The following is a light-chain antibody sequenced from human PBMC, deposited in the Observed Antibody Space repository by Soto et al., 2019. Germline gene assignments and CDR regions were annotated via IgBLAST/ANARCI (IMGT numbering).Light chain of an antibody. CDR2: EVS. CDR1: SSDVGGYNY. J-gene: IGLJ1*01. V-gene: IGLV2-14*01. Sequence: SALTQPASVSGSPGQSITISCTGTSSDVGGYNYVSWYQQHPGKAPKLMIYEVSNRPSGVSNRFSGSKSGNTASLTISGLQAEDEADYYCSSYPSSSTYVFGTGTKVTV. CDR3: SSYPSSSTYV.